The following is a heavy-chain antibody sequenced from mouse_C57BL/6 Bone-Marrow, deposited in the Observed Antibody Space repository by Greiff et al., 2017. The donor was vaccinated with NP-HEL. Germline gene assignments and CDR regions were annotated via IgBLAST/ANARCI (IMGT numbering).Heavy chain of an antibody. CDR2: INPNYGTT. CDR1: GYSFTDYN. CDR3: ARRRVITTVVEGYYFDY. J-gene: IGHJ2*01. V-gene: IGHV1-39*01. D-gene: IGHD1-1*01. Sequence: VQLQESGPELVKPGASVKISCKASGYSFTDYNMNWVKQSNGKSLEWIGVINPNYGTTSYNQKFKGKATLTVDQSSSTAYMQLNSLTSEDSAVYYCARRRVITTVVEGYYFDYWGQGTTLTVSS.